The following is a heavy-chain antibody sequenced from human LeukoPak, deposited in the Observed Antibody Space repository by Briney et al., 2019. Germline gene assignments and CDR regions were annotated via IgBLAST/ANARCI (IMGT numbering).Heavy chain of an antibody. V-gene: IGHV1-18*04. CDR2: ISAYNGNT. CDR3: ARDLPPYYYYMDV. J-gene: IGHJ6*03. Sequence: ASVKVSCKASGYSFADYYMHWVRQAPGQGLEWMGWISAYNGNTNYAQKLQGRVTMTTDTSTSTAYMELRSLRSDDTAVYYCARDLPPYYYYMDVWGKGTTVTVSS. CDR1: GYSFADYY.